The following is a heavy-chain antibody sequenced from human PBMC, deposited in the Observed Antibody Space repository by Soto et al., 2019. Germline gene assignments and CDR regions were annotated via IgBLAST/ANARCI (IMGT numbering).Heavy chain of an antibody. Sequence: GGSLRLSCSVSGFDFSRHHMHWVRQAPGKGLHWVAIISSDGTYTNYADSVKGRFTISRDNSKNTLYLHMNSLRFDDAALYYCARDWTGYVSAYFPAYWGQGTLVTVSS. D-gene: IGHD5-12*01. CDR2: ISSDGTYT. J-gene: IGHJ4*02. V-gene: IGHV3-30*01. CDR1: GFDFSRHH. CDR3: ARDWTGYVSAYFPAY.